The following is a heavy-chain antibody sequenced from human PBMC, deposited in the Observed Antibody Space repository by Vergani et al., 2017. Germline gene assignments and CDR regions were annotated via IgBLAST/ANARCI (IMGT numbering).Heavy chain of an antibody. CDR2: IYPGDSDT. CDR3: ARRSGGYCSGGSCYMGWYVDL. V-gene: IGHV5-51*01. D-gene: IGHD2-15*01. Sequence: EVQLVQSGAEVKKPGESLKISCKGSGYSFTSYWIGWVRQMPGKGLEWMGIIYPGDSDTRDSPSFQGQVTISADTSISTAYLQWSSLKASDTAMYYCARRSGGYCSGGSCYMGWYVDLWGRGTLVTVSS. CDR1: GYSFTSYW. J-gene: IGHJ2*01.